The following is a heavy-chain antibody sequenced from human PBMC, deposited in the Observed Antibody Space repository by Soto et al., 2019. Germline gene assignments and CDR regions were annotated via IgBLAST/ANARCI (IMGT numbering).Heavy chain of an antibody. J-gene: IGHJ3*02. Sequence: PGESLKISCEGSGYTFTNYWIGWVRQTPGKGLEWMGIIYPGDSDTRYSPSFQGQVSISVDKSINTAYLQWSSLRASDTAMYYCARPDRGYSFGSDAFDIWGQGTMVTVSS. CDR2: IYPGDSDT. CDR1: GYTFTNYW. D-gene: IGHD5-18*01. V-gene: IGHV5-51*01. CDR3: ARPDRGYSFGSDAFDI.